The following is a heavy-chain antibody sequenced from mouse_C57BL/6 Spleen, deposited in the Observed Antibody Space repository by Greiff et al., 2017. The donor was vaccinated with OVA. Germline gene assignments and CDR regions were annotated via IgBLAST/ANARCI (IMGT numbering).Heavy chain of an antibody. V-gene: IGHV2-5*01. CDR1: GFSLTSYG. D-gene: IGHD1-1*01. Sequence: VQRVESGPGLVQPSQSLSITCTVSGFSLTSYGVHWVRQSPGKGLEWLGVIWRGGSTDYNAAFMSRLSITKDNSKSQVFFKMNSLQADDTAIYYCAKKGDYGSPYAMDYWGQGTSVTVSS. J-gene: IGHJ4*01. CDR2: IWRGGST. CDR3: AKKGDYGSPYAMDY.